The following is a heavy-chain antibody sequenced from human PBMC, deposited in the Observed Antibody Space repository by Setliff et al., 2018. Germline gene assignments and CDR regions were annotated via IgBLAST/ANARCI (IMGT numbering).Heavy chain of an antibody. J-gene: IGHJ4*02. Sequence: SGPTLVNPTQTLTLTCTFSGFSLSTSLVGVGWIRQPPGKALEWLALIYWNDEKRYSPSLKSRLTLTKDTSKNQVVLTMTNMDPVDTATYYCAHIAGGGNSPRHDYWGQGTLVTVAS. D-gene: IGHD2-21*01. V-gene: IGHV2-5*01. CDR2: IYWNDEK. CDR1: GFSLSTSLVG. CDR3: AHIAGGGNSPRHDY.